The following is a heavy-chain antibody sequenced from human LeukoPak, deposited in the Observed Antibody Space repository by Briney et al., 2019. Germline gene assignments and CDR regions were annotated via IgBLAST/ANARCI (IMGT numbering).Heavy chain of an antibody. CDR2: IYYSGST. CDR1: GGSISSYY. J-gene: IGHJ3*02. CDR3: ARIGEYYYDSSGPYAFDI. V-gene: IGHV4-59*01. D-gene: IGHD3-22*01. Sequence: SETLSLTCTVSGGSISSYYWSWIRQPPGKGLEGIGYIYYSGSTNYNPSLKSRVTISVDTSKNQFSLKLSSVTAADTAVYYCARIGEYYYDSSGPYAFDIWGQGTMVTVSS.